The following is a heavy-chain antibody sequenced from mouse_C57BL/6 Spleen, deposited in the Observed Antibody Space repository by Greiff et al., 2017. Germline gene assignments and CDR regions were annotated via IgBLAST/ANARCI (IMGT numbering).Heavy chain of an antibody. D-gene: IGHD2-5*01. V-gene: IGHV1-69*01. J-gene: IGHJ4*01. Sequence: QVQLKQPGAELVMPGASVKLSCKASGYTFTSYWMHWVKQRPGQGLEWIGEIDPSDSYTNYNQKFKGKSTLTVDKSSSTAYMQLSSLTSEDSAVYYCARDSNYLGYWGQGTSVTVSS. CDR3: ARDSNYLGY. CDR2: IDPSDSYT. CDR1: GYTFTSYW.